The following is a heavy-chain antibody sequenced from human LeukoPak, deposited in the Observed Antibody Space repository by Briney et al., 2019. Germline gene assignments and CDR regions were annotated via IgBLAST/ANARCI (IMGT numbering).Heavy chain of an antibody. CDR1: GGTFSSYA. D-gene: IGHD2-2*01. Sequence: SVTVSCKASGGTFSSYAISWVRQAPGQGLEWMGRIITIFGIANYAQKFQGRVTITADKSTSTAYMELSSLRSEDTAVYYCARLTLPATSVYYYYGMDVWGQGTTVTVSS. V-gene: IGHV1-69*04. J-gene: IGHJ6*02. CDR2: IITIFGIA. CDR3: ARLTLPATSVYYYYGMDV.